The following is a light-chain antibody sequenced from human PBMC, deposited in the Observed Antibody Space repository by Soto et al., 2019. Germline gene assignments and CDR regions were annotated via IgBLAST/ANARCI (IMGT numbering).Light chain of an antibody. J-gene: IGLJ1*01. Sequence: QSALTQPPSASGSPGQSVTISCTGNSSDVGGYNYVSWYQQHPGKAPKLMIYEVIKRPSGVPDRFSGSKSGNTASLTVSGLQAEDEADYYCSSYAGSNNYVFGTGTKLTVL. CDR1: SSDVGGYNY. CDR3: SSYAGSNNYV. CDR2: EVI. V-gene: IGLV2-8*01.